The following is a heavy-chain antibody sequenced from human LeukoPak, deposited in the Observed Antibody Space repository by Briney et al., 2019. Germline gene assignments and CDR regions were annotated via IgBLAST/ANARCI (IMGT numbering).Heavy chain of an antibody. D-gene: IGHD5-18*01. V-gene: IGHV3-30-3*01. CDR1: GLTFSNYA. Sequence: GGSLRLSCAASGLTFSNYAMHWVRLAPGKGLEWVAVISYDGSNKYYADSVKGRFTISRDNSKNTLYLQMNSLRAEDTAVYYCARGGSYGLLGAFDIWGQGTVVTVSS. CDR2: ISYDGSNK. CDR3: ARGGSYGLLGAFDI. J-gene: IGHJ3*02.